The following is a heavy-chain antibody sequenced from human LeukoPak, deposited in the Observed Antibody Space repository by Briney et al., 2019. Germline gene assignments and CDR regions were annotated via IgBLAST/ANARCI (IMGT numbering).Heavy chain of an antibody. D-gene: IGHD6-19*01. CDR3: ARNLYSSGWYADY. CDR2: IYYSGST. CDR1: GGSISSSSYY. Sequence: PSETLSLTCTVSGGSISSSSYYWGWLRQPPGKGLEWIGSIYYSGSTYYNPSLKSRVTISVDTSKNQFSLELSSVTAADTAVYYCARNLYSSGWYADYWGQGTLVTVSS. J-gene: IGHJ4*02. V-gene: IGHV4-39*07.